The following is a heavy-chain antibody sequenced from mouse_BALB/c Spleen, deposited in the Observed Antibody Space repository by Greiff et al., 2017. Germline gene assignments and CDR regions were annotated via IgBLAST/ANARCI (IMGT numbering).Heavy chain of an antibody. J-gene: IGHJ4*01. D-gene: IGHD1-1*01. CDR3: ARSLYYGSSYAMDY. CDR2: IYPGDGDT. V-gene: IGHV1-80*01. CDR1: GYAFSSYW. Sequence: VKLMESGAELVRPGSSVKISCKASGYAFSSYWMNWVKQRPGQGLEWIGQIYPGDGDTNYNGKFKGKATLTADKSSSTAYMQLSSLTSEDSAVYFCARSLYYGSSYAMDYWGQGTSVTVSS.